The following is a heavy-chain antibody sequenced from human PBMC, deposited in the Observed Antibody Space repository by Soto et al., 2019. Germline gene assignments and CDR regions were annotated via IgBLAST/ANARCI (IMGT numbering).Heavy chain of an antibody. CDR1: GFTVSSNY. CDR2: IYNGGST. V-gene: IGHV3-53*01. D-gene: IGHD1-1*01. CDR3: ARKYNWNDGIDY. Sequence: EVQLVESGGGLIQPGGSLRLSCAASGFTVSSNYMSWVRQAPGKGVEWVSVIYNGGSTYYADSVKGRFTISRDNSKNTLYLQMNSLRAEDTAVYYCARKYNWNDGIDYWGQGTLVTVSS. J-gene: IGHJ4*02.